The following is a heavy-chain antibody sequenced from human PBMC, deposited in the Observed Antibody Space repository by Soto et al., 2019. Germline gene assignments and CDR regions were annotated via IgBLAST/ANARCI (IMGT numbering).Heavy chain of an antibody. CDR3: ARSDGRD. J-gene: IGHJ4*02. Sequence: SETLSLTCAVSGHSIRSNTWWGWIRQPPGKGLEWIGYIYYSGSTNYNPSLKSRVTISVDTSKNQFSLKLSSVTAADTAVYYCARSDGRDWGQGTLVTVSS. V-gene: IGHV4-28*01. CDR1: GHSIRSNTW. CDR2: IYYSGST.